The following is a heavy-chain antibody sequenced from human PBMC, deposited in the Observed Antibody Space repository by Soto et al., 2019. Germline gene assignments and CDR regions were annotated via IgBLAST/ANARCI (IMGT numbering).Heavy chain of an antibody. J-gene: IGHJ3*02. CDR2: ISYDGSNK. CDR3: ARDGTGGQGAFDI. V-gene: IGHV3-30*19. D-gene: IGHD1-1*01. CDR1: GFTFSNYV. Sequence: GGSLRLSCAASGFTFSNYVMHWVRQAPGKGLEWVAVISYDGSNKNSADSVKGRFTISRDKSKNTLFLQMNSLRAEDSAVYYCARDGTGGQGAFDIWGQGTMVTVSS.